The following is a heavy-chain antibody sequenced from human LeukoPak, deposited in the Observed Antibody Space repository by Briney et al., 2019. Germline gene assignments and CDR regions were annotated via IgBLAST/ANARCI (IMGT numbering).Heavy chain of an antibody. V-gene: IGHV4-4*02. J-gene: IGHJ4*02. D-gene: IGHD5-24*01. CDR1: GESIITNHW. Sequence: SETLSLTCAVSGESIITNHWWGWVRQPPGKGLEWIGEIYHGGSTNYNPSLKSRVTILIDKSRNQFSLNLNSVTAADTAVYYCASARWDCWGRGTLVTVSS. CDR3: ASARWDC. CDR2: IYHGGST.